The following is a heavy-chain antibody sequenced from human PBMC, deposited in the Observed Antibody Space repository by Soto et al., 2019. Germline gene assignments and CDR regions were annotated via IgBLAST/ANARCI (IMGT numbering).Heavy chain of an antibody. J-gene: IGHJ4*02. D-gene: IGHD3-9*01. Sequence: SETLSLTCAVSGYSISSSNGWGWIRQPPGKGLEWIGYIYYRGNTNYNPSLKSRVTISVDTSKNQFSLKLSSVTAADTAVYYCARQPGYYDILTGYSTYYFDYWGQGTPVTVSS. CDR1: GYSISSSNG. CDR3: ARQPGYYDILTGYSTYYFDY. CDR2: IYYRGNT. V-gene: IGHV4-28*01.